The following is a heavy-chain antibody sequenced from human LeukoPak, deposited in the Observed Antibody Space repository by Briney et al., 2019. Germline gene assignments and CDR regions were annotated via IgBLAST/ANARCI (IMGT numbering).Heavy chain of an antibody. J-gene: IGHJ3*02. CDR1: GFTFSSYG. CDR2: IRYDGSNK. Sequence: GGSLRLSCAASGFTFSSYGMHWVRQAPGKGLEWVAFIRYDGSNKYYADSVKGRFTISRDNAKNSLYLQMNSLRAEDTAVYYCARAGPDSSGWYGLADAFDIWGQGTMVTVSS. CDR3: ARAGPDSSGWYGLADAFDI. V-gene: IGHV3-30*02. D-gene: IGHD6-19*01.